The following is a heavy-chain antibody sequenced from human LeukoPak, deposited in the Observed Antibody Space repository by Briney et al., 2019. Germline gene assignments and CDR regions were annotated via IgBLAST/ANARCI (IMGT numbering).Heavy chain of an antibody. CDR2: IYYSSST. V-gene: IGHV4-59*01. J-gene: IGHJ4*02. D-gene: IGHD3-3*01. CDR1: GGSISSYY. CDR3: ARGGLEVPDY. Sequence: SETLSLTCTVSGGSISSYYWSWIRQPPGKGLEWVGYIYYSSSTTYNTSLKSRVTISVDTSKNQFSLKLSSVTAADTAVYYCARGGLEVPDYWGQGILVTVSS.